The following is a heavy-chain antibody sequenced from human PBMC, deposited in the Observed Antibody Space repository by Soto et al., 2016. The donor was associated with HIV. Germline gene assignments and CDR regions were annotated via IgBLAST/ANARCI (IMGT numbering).Heavy chain of an antibody. V-gene: IGHV4-59*01. CDR2: IYYSGST. Sequence: QVQLQESGPGLVKPSETLSLTCTVSGGSISSYYWSWIRQPPGKGLEWIGYIYYSGSTNYNPSLKSRVTISVDTSKNQFSLKLSSVTAADTAVYYCARVPHRMGVVVPAAQDAFDIWGQGTMVTVSS. D-gene: IGHD2-2*01. J-gene: IGHJ3*02. CDR3: ARVPHRMGVVVPAAQDAFDI. CDR1: GGSISSYY.